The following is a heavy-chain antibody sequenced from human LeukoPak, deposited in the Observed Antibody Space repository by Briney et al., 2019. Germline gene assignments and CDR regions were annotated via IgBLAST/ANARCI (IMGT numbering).Heavy chain of an antibody. J-gene: IGHJ4*02. D-gene: IGHD1-26*01. CDR3: AKDLGEYSRSYYDY. CDR1: GFTFSSYA. V-gene: IGHV3-23*01. CDR2: ISGSGGST. Sequence: PGGSLRLSCAASGFTFSSYAMSWVRQAPGKGLEWVSAISGSGGSTYYADSVKGRFTISRDNSKNTLYLQMNSLRAEDTAVYYCAKDLGEYSRSYYDYWGQGTLVTVSS.